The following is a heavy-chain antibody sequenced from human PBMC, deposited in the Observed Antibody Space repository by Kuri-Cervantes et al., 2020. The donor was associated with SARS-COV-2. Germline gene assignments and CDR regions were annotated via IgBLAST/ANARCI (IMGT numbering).Heavy chain of an antibody. CDR3: ARDRGASYYFDY. V-gene: IGHV3-23*01. Sequence: GGSLRLSCAASGFTVSSNYMSWVRQAPGKGLEWVSAISGSGGSTYYADSVKGRFTISRDNSKNTLYLQMNSLRAEDTAVYYCARDRGASYYFDYWGQGTLVTVSS. CDR2: ISGSGGST. J-gene: IGHJ4*02. CDR1: GFTVSSNY. D-gene: IGHD4/OR15-4a*01.